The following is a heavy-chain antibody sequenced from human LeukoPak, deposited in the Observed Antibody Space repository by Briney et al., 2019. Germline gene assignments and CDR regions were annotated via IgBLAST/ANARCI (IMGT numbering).Heavy chain of an antibody. CDR3: ARESSSSWTIDY. V-gene: IGHV4-4*07. CDR2: IYTSGST. Sequence: SETLSLTCTVSGGSISSYYWIWIRQPAGKGLEWIGRIYTSGSTNYNPSLKSRVTISVDTSKNQFSLKLSSVTAADTAVYYCARESSSSWTIDYWGQGTLVTVSS. CDR1: GGSISSYY. D-gene: IGHD6-13*01. J-gene: IGHJ4*02.